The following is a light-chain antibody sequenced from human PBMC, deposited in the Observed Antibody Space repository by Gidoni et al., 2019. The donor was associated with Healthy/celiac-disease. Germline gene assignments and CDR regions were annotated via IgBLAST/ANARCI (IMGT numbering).Light chain of an antibody. V-gene: IGKV3-20*01. J-gene: IGKJ4*01. CDR1: QSVSSSY. CDR2: GAS. CDR3: QQYGSSPPLT. Sequence: EIVLTQSPGTLSLSPGEIATLSCRASQSVSSSYLVWYQQKPGQASRLLIYGASSRATVIPDRCSGSGSVTDFTLTISRLEPEDFAVYYCQQYGSSPPLTFGGGTKVEIK.